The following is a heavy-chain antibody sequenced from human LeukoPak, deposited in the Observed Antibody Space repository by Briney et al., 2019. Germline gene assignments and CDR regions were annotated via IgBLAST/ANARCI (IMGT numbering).Heavy chain of an antibody. D-gene: IGHD1-26*01. V-gene: IGHV3-7*01. CDR3: ARQVSREGHFDY. Sequence: GGSLRLSCAASGFTFNNYWLSWVRQGPGKGLEWVAHIKEDTSQKYYVGSVEGRFTISRDNARNSLYLQMNSLRGEDTAVYFCARQVSREGHFDYWGQGALVTVSS. J-gene: IGHJ4*02. CDR1: GFTFNNYW. CDR2: IKEDTSQK.